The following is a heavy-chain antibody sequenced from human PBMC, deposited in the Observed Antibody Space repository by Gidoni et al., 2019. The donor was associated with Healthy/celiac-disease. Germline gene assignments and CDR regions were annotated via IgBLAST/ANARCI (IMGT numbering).Heavy chain of an antibody. D-gene: IGHD3-10*01. J-gene: IGHJ4*02. CDR3: ARDWQYYGSGSYGDY. CDR1: GYTFTSYY. CDR2: INPSGGST. Sequence: QVQLVQSGAEVKKPGASVKVSCKASGYTFTSYYMHWVRQAPGQGLEWMGIINPSGGSTSYAQKFQGRVTMTRDTSTSTVYMELSSLRSEDTAVYYCARDWQYYGSGSYGDYWGQGTLVTVSS. V-gene: IGHV1-46*01.